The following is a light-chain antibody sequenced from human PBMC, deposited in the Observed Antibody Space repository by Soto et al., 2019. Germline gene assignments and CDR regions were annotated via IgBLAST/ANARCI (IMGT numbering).Light chain of an antibody. CDR1: SSDVGGYNY. Sequence: QSALTQPASVSGSPGQSITISCTGTSSDVGGYNYVSWYQLHPGKAPKLMIYDVSDRPSGVSNRFSGSKSGNTASLTISGLQAGDEADYYCSSYTSSSTVVFGGGTKLTVL. CDR2: DVS. J-gene: IGLJ2*01. V-gene: IGLV2-14*03. CDR3: SSYTSSSTVV.